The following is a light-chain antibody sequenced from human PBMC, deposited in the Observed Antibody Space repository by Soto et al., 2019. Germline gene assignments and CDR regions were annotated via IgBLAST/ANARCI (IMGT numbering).Light chain of an antibody. CDR1: SSDVGGYNY. J-gene: IGLJ1*01. CDR3: SSYTSSSPPHYV. V-gene: IGLV2-14*01. Sequence: QSALTQPASVSGSPGQSITISCTGTSSDVGGYNYVSWYQQHPGKAPKLMIYDVSNRPSGVSNRFSGSKSGNTASLTISGLQAEDESDYYCSSYTSSSPPHYVFVTVSNVTVL. CDR2: DVS.